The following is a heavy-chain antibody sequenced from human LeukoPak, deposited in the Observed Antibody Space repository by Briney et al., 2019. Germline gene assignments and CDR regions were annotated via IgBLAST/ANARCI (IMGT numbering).Heavy chain of an antibody. Sequence: GGSLRLSCAASGFTFSSYGMHWVRQAPGKGLEWVAVIWYGGSDKYYADSVKGRFTISRDNSKNTLYLQMNSLRAEDTAVYYCARSSNCVDYWGQGTLVTVSS. J-gene: IGHJ4*02. CDR1: GFTFSSYG. CDR2: IWYGGSDK. V-gene: IGHV3-33*08. D-gene: IGHD6-13*01. CDR3: ARSSNCVDY.